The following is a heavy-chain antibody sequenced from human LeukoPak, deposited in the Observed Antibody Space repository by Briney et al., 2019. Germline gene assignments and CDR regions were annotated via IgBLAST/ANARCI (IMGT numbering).Heavy chain of an antibody. J-gene: IGHJ4*02. Sequence: GRSLRLSCAASGFTFSSYGMHWVRQAPGKGREWVAVIWYDGSNKYYADSVKGRFTISRDNSKNTLYLQMNSLRAEDTAVYYCARDTTKKYYYDSSGPDYWGQGTLVTVSS. CDR3: ARDTTKKYYYDSSGPDY. D-gene: IGHD3-22*01. CDR1: GFTFSSYG. V-gene: IGHV3-33*01. CDR2: IWYDGSNK.